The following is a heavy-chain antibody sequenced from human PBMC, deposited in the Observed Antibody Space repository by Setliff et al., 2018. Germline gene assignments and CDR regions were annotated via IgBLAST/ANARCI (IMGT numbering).Heavy chain of an antibody. CDR1: GFTFNNYA. Sequence: GGSLRLSCAASGFTFNNYAVHWVRQAPGKGLEWVAVISYDGSNKYYEDSVKGRFTISRDNVKNSPYLQMSSLRAEDTAVYYCAKPTTVTTTHYYYYMDVWGKGTTVTVSS. CDR3: AKPTTVTTTHYYYYMDV. D-gene: IGHD4-4*01. V-gene: IGHV3-30*07. CDR2: ISYDGSNK. J-gene: IGHJ6*03.